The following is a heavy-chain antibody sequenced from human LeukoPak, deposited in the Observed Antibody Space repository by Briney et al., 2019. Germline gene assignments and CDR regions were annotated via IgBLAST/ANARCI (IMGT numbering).Heavy chain of an antibody. CDR2: IIPIFGTA. CDR3: ARAAIVSTLTIHNYYYYGMDV. D-gene: IGHD5/OR15-5a*01. J-gene: IGHJ6*04. CDR1: GGTFSSCA. Sequence: ASVKVSCKASGGTFSSCAISWVRQAPGQGLEWMGGIIPIFGTANYAQKFQGRVTITADKSTSTAYMELSSLRSEDTAVYYCARAAIVSTLTIHNYYYYGMDVWGKGTTVTVSS. V-gene: IGHV1-69*06.